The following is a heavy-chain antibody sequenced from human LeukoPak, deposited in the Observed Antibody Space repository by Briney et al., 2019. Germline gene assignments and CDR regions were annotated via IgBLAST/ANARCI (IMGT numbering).Heavy chain of an antibody. CDR3: ARHGDSGSYPLDH. J-gene: IGHJ4*02. CDR1: GGSMSSYY. CDR2: IYNSGSTNYNTS. V-gene: IGHV4-59*08. Sequence: KTSENLSLTCTVSGGSMSSYYWSWIRQPPGKGLEWIAHIYNSGSTNYNTSNYNPSLKSRVTMSLDTSKNQFSLRLSSVTAADTAVYYCARHGDSGSYPLDHWGQGALVTVSS. D-gene: IGHD6-6*01.